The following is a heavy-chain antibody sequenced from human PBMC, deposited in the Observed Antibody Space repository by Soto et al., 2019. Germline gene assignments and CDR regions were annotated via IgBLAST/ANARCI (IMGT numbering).Heavy chain of an antibody. J-gene: IGHJ4*02. Sequence: AGSLIFSCAASGFTFSSYSMSWVRQAPGKGLEWVSGFRTSGDGGTTYYADSVKGRFTISRDNSKNMLFLQMNSLRAEDTAIYYCAKKVNSGPGSQYFDYWGQGTLVTVSS. CDR2: FRTSGDGGTT. CDR1: GFTFSSYS. D-gene: IGHD3-10*01. V-gene: IGHV3-23*01. CDR3: AKKVNSGPGSQYFDY.